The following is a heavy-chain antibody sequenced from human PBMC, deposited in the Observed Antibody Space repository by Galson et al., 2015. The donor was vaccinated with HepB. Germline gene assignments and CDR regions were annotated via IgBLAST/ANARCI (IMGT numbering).Heavy chain of an antibody. CDR2: INHSGSP. CDR3: PYFFGSGSFFMDV. J-gene: IGHJ6*02. D-gene: IGHD3-10*01. CDR1: GVSFSDYY. Sequence: SETLSLTCAVYGVSFSDYYWNRIRQPPGKGPEWIGEINHSGSPKYNPSLKSRVTISVDTSKKQFSLKLSSVTAADTAVYYCPYFFGSGSFFMDVWGQGTAVTVSS. V-gene: IGHV4-34*01.